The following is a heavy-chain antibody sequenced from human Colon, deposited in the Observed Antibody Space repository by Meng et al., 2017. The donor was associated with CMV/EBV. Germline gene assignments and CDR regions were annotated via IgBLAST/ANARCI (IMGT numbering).Heavy chain of an antibody. CDR2: ISYDGSNK. D-gene: IGHD4-17*01. J-gene: IGHJ4*02. Sequence: LSCAASGLTFSSYAMHWVRQAPGKGLEWVAVISYDGSNKYYADSVKGRFTISRDNSKNTLYLQMNGLRAEDTAVYYCARGYGDYLDYWGQGTLVTVSS. V-gene: IGHV3-30*04. CDR3: ARGYGDYLDY. CDR1: GLTFSSYA.